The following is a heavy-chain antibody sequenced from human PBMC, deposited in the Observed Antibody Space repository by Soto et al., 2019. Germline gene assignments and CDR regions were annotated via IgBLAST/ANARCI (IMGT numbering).Heavy chain of an antibody. Sequence: PSETLSLTCTVSGGSVSSGSYYWSWIRQPPGKGLEWIGYIYYSGSTNYNPSLKSRVTISVDTSKNQFSLKLSSVTAADTAVYYCARVSIAAHRYYYGMDVRGQGTTVTVSS. CDR3: ARVSIAAHRYYYGMDV. D-gene: IGHD6-6*01. J-gene: IGHJ6*02. CDR2: IYYSGST. CDR1: GGSVSSGSYY. V-gene: IGHV4-61*01.